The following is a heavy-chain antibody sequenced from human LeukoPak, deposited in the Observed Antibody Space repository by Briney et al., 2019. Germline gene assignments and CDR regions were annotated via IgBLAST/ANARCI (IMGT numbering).Heavy chain of an antibody. CDR2: IYYSGST. D-gene: IGHD1-14*01. J-gene: IGHJ6*04. Sequence: SETLSLTCTVYGGSISSGDYYWSWIRQPPGKGLEWIGYIYYSGSTYYNPSLKSRVTISVDTSKNQFSLKLSSVTAADTAVYYCARDLTSGLDVWGKGTTVTVSS. CDR3: ARDLTSGLDV. CDR1: GGSISSGDYY. V-gene: IGHV4-30-4*01.